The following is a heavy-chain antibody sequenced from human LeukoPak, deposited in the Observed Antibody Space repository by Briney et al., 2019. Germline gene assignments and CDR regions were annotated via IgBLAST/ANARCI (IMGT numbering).Heavy chain of an antibody. D-gene: IGHD3-22*01. V-gene: IGHV4-59*08. Sequence: SETLSFTCTVSGGSITNYYWSWIRQPPGKGLEWLGYIYYTGSSNYNPSLKSRVTLSVDTSKNQFSLKLRSVTAADTAVYYCASPTPWGSGYAFDIWGQGTMVTVSS. CDR1: GGSITNYY. J-gene: IGHJ3*02. CDR3: ASPTPWGSGYAFDI. CDR2: IYYTGSS.